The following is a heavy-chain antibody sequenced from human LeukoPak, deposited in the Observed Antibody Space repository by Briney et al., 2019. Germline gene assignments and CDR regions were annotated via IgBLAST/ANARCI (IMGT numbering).Heavy chain of an antibody. Sequence: PSETLSLTCAVYGGSFSGYYWSWIRQPPGKGLEWIGEINHSGSTNYNPSLKSRVTISVDTSKNQFSLKLSSVTAADTAVYYCARGRYYDFWSGYLPSYYYMDVWGKGTTVTVSS. V-gene: IGHV4-34*01. CDR1: GGSFSGYY. D-gene: IGHD3-3*01. CDR2: INHSGST. CDR3: ARGRYYDFWSGYLPSYYYMDV. J-gene: IGHJ6*03.